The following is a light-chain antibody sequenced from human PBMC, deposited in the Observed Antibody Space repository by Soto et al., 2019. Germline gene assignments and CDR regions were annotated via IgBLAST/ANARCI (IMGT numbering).Light chain of an antibody. CDR2: DVS. CDR1: SSDVGDSKY. J-gene: IGLJ3*02. CDR3: SSYTSSSTVV. V-gene: IGLV2-14*01. Sequence: QSVLTQPASVSGSPGQSITISCTGTSSDVGDSKYVSWYQQHPGKAPKLIIYDVSDRHSGISNRFSGSKSGNTASLTISGLQAEDEADYYCSSYTSSSTVVFGGGTQLTVL.